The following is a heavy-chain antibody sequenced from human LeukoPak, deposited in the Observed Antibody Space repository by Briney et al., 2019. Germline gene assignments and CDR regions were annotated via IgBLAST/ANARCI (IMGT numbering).Heavy chain of an antibody. D-gene: IGHD3-22*01. CDR1: GFTFSSYA. CDR3: AKGSRITMIVVVISRPPDY. V-gene: IGHV3-23*01. CDR2: ISGSGGST. Sequence: GGSLRLSCAASGFTFSSYAMSWVRQAPGKGLEWVSAISGSGGSTYYADSVKGRFTISRDNSKNTLYLQMNSLRAEDTAVYYCAKGSRITMIVVVISRPPDYWGQGTLVTVSS. J-gene: IGHJ4*02.